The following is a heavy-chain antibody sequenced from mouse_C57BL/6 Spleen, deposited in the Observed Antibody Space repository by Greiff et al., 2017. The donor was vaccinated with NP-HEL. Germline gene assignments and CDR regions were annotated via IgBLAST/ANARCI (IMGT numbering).Heavy chain of an antibody. D-gene: IGHD2-1*01. CDR3: ARYGNFGDY. Sequence: QVQLQQPGAELVKPGASVKLSCKASGYTFTSYWMQWVKQRPGQGLEWIGEIDPSDSYTNYNQKFKGKATLTVDTSSSTDYMQLSSLTSEDSAVYYCARYGNFGDYWGQGTSVTVSS. CDR2: IDPSDSYT. V-gene: IGHV1-50*01. CDR1: GYTFTSYW. J-gene: IGHJ4*01.